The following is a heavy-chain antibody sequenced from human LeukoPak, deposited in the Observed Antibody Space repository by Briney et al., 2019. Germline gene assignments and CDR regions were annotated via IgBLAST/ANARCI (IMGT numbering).Heavy chain of an antibody. D-gene: IGHD1-26*01. CDR3: ARGGIVGTTIEAFDI. CDR1: GYTFTDYY. Sequence: ASVKVSCKASGYTFTDYYMRWVRQAPGQGLEWMGWINPNSGGTNYAQKFQGRVTMTRDTSISTAYMELSRLRSDDTAVYYCARGGIVGTTIEAFDIWGQGTMVAVSS. V-gene: IGHV1-2*02. J-gene: IGHJ3*02. CDR2: INPNSGGT.